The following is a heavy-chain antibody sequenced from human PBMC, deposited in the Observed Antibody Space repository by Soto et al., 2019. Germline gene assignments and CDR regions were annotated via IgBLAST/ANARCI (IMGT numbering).Heavy chain of an antibody. J-gene: IGHJ4*02. Sequence: SETLSLTCAVSGGSISSGGYSWSWIRQPPGKGLEWIGYIYHSGSTYYNPSLKSRVTITKDTSKNQVFLTMTNVDPVDTATYYCAHRPRGFTYFFDYWGQGTLVTVSS. CDR2: IYHSGST. V-gene: IGHV4-30-2*02. CDR3: AHRPRGFTYFFDY. CDR1: GGSISSGGYS.